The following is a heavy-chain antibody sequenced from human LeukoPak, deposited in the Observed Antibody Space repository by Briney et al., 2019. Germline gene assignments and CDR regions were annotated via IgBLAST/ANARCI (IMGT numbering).Heavy chain of an antibody. V-gene: IGHV1-2*02. CDR2: INPNSGGT. D-gene: IGHD3-10*01. Sequence: ASVKVSCKASGYTFTGYYMHWVRQAPGQGLEWMGWINPNSGGTNYAQKFQGRVTMTRDTSISTAYMELSRPRSDDTAVYYCYHGSGSYYKRGYYFDYWGQGTLVTVSS. CDR1: GYTFTGYY. J-gene: IGHJ4*02. CDR3: YHGSGSYYKRGYYFDY.